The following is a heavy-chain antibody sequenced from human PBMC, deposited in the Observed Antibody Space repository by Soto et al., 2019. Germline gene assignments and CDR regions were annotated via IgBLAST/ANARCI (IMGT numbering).Heavy chain of an antibody. D-gene: IGHD3-3*01. J-gene: IGHJ6*02. CDR1: GYIFTGYG. CDR3: ARGGSGSHTGRGFAGTMDV. CDR2: ISPYNGHT. Sequence: QAQVVQSGDEVKKPGASIKVSCKTSGYIFTGYGISWVRQAPGQGLEWMGWISPYNGHTEFAQSLQGRIILTADTSTTPAFRERTNLRSDDTAVYYCARGGSGSHTGRGFAGTMDVWGQGTTVTVSS. V-gene: IGHV1-18*04.